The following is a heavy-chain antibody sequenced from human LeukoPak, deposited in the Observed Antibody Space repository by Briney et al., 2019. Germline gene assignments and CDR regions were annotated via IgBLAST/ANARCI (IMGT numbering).Heavy chain of an antibody. CDR1: GYTFTGYY. Sequence: ASVKVSCKASGYTFTGYYMHWVRQAPGQGLEWTGWINPNSGGTNYAQKFQGRVTMTRDTSISTAYMELSRLRSDDTAVYYCARDPRYCSGGSCYGYNWFDPWGQGTLVTVSS. CDR2: INPNSGGT. CDR3: ARDPRYCSGGSCYGYNWFDP. D-gene: IGHD2-15*01. V-gene: IGHV1-2*02. J-gene: IGHJ5*02.